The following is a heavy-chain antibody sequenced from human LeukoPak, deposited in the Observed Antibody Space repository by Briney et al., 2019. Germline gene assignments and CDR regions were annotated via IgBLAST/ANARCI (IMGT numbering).Heavy chain of an antibody. J-gene: IGHJ6*03. Sequence: PSETLSLTCAVSGYSISSGYYWGWIRQPPGKGLEWIGSIYHSGSTYYNPSLKSRVTISVDTSKNQFSLKPSSVTAADTAVYYCARPSGYYYYMDVWGKGTTVTVSS. V-gene: IGHV4-38-2*01. CDR1: GYSISSGYY. CDR2: IYHSGST. D-gene: IGHD3-10*01. CDR3: ARPSGYYYYMDV.